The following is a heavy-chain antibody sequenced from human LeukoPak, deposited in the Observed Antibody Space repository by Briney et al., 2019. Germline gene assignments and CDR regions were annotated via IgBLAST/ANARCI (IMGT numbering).Heavy chain of an antibody. CDR1: GGSGYY. CDR3: ARGYSALSSFDY. CDR2: MYYSGTT. D-gene: IGHD5-12*01. V-gene: IGHV4-39*01. J-gene: IGHJ4*02. Sequence: SETLSLTCAVYGGSGYYWSWIRQPPGKGPEWIGSMYYSGTTYYNPSLKSRVSISVDTSQNQFSLKVTSVTAADTAVYYCARGYSALSSFDYWGQGALVTVSS.